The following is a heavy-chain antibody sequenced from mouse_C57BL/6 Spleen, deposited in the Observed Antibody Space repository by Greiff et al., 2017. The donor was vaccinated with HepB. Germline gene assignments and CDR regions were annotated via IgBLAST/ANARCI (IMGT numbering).Heavy chain of an antibody. Sequence: QVQLQQPGAELVKPGASVKMSCKASGYTFTSYWITWVKQRPGQGLEWIGDIYPGSGSTNYNEKFKSKATLTVDTSSSTAYMQLSSLTSEDSAVYYCARRGPITTVKYFDVWGTGTTVTVSS. J-gene: IGHJ1*03. V-gene: IGHV1-55*01. CDR2: IYPGSGST. CDR1: GYTFTSYW. D-gene: IGHD1-1*01. CDR3: ARRGPITTVKYFDV.